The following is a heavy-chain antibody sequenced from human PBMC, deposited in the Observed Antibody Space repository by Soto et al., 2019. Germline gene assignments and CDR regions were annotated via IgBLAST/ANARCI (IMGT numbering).Heavy chain of an antibody. V-gene: IGHV3-15*01. Sequence: GGSLRLSCAASGFTFSNAWMSWVRQAPGKGLEWVGRIKSKTDGGTTDYAAPVKGRFTISRDDSKNTLYLQMNSLKTEDTAVYYCTTGITIFGVVIIPLDYWGQGTLVTVSS. J-gene: IGHJ4*02. D-gene: IGHD3-3*01. CDR1: GFTFSNAW. CDR2: IKSKTDGGTT. CDR3: TTGITIFGVVIIPLDY.